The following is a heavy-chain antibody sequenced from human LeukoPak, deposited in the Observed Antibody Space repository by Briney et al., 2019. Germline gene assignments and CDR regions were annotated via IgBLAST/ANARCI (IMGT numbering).Heavy chain of an antibody. CDR1: GFTFSSYW. CDR3: AKVAKYYYGSETYYFFEH. D-gene: IGHD3-10*01. CDR2: IKKDGSEN. V-gene: IGHV3-7*01. J-gene: IGHJ4*02. Sequence: GGSLRLSCAASGFTFSSYWMSWVRQAPGKGLEWVANIKKDGSENYYVDSVKGRFTISRDNAKNSLYLQMNSLRVEDTAVYYCAKVAKYYYGSETYYFFEHWGQGTPVTASS.